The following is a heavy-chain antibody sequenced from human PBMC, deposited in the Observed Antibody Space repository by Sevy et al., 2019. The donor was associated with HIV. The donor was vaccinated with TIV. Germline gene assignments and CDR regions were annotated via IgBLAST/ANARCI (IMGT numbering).Heavy chain of an antibody. D-gene: IGHD4-17*01. CDR3: ARDGGTMTTPGSFDI. Sequence: SETLSLTCAVSGVSISSGAYSWNWIRQPPGKGLEWIGYIYHTGNTYYNPSLTSRITISMDKSKSQFSLSLSSVTAADTAVYFCARDGGTMTTPGSFDIWGQGTMVTVSS. J-gene: IGHJ3*02. CDR2: IYHTGNT. CDR1: GVSISSGAYS. V-gene: IGHV4-30-2*01.